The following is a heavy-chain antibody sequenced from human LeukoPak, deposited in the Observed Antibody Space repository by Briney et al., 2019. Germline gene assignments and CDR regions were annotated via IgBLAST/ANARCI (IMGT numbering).Heavy chain of an antibody. V-gene: IGHV3-30*02. Sequence: GGSLRLSCAASGFTLSIYGMHWVRQAPGKGLEWVAFIWFDGSNKYYADSVKGRFTISRDNSKNTLYLQMNSLRVEDTAVYYCASRGITGTTSYNYFDPWGQGTLVTVSS. J-gene: IGHJ5*02. CDR1: GFTLSIYG. CDR3: ASRGITGTTSYNYFDP. D-gene: IGHD1-7*01. CDR2: IWFDGSNK.